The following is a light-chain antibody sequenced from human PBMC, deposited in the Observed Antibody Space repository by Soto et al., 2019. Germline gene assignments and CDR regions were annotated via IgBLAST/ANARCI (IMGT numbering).Light chain of an antibody. CDR1: QSISSW. J-gene: IGKJ2*01. CDR2: DAS. CDR3: QRSNSSYT. V-gene: IGKV1-5*01. Sequence: IPTTLSPATLSASVGDRVPITCRASQSISSWLAWYQQKPGKAPKLLIYDASSVESGVPTRFSGSGSGTEFPLTSSRVPPDDSTTYCSQRSNSSYTFGHGTLLEIK.